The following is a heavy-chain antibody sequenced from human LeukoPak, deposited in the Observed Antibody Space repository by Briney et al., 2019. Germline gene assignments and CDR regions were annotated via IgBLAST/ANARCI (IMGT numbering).Heavy chain of an antibody. CDR3: ARDPYSGSYGDSYYYYMDV. CDR1: GFTFSTYF. J-gene: IGHJ6*03. Sequence: GGSLRLSCAASGFTFSTYFMNWVRQAPGKGLEWLSSISGSSNYIYYADSLKGRFTISRDNAKSSLYLQMNSLRAEDTAVYYCARDPYSGSYGDSYYYYMDVWGKGTTVTISS. CDR2: ISGSSNYI. V-gene: IGHV3-21*01. D-gene: IGHD1-26*01.